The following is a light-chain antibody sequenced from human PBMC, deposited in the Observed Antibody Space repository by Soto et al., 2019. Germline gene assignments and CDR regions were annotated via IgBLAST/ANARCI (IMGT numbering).Light chain of an antibody. Sequence: EIVMTQSPATLSLSPGERATLSCRASQSVSSNLAWYQQKPGQAPRLLNYGASTRATGIPARFSGSGSGTEFTLTISSLQSEDFAVYYCQQYNNWPLTFGGGTKVEIK. CDR2: GAS. CDR1: QSVSSN. CDR3: QQYNNWPLT. V-gene: IGKV3-15*01. J-gene: IGKJ4*01.